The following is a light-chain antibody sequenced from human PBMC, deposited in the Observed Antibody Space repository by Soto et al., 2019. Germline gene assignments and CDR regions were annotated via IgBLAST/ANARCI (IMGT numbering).Light chain of an antibody. V-gene: IGLV2-11*01. J-gene: IGLJ3*02. CDR2: DVS. CDR3: CSYAGSYSWV. Sequence: QSALTQPRSVSGSPGQSVTISCTGTSSDVGAYNYVSWYQHHPGKAPKVMIYDVSERPSGVPDRFSGSKSDNKASLTISGHQAEDEADYYCCSYAGSYSWVFGRGTKLTVL. CDR1: SSDVGAYNY.